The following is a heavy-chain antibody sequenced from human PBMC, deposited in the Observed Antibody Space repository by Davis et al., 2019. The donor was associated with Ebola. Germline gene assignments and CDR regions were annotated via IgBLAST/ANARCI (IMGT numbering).Heavy chain of an antibody. CDR3: AKDGQWLPYYYGLDV. J-gene: IGHJ6*02. CDR1: GFTFSSYA. D-gene: IGHD6-19*01. CDR2: ISESGGST. Sequence: GGSLRLSCAASGFTFSSYAMSWVRQAPGKGLEWVSDISESGGSTYYADSVKGRFTISRDNSKNTLYLQMNSLRAEDTAVYFCAKDGQWLPYYYGLDVWGQGTTVTVSS. V-gene: IGHV3-23*01.